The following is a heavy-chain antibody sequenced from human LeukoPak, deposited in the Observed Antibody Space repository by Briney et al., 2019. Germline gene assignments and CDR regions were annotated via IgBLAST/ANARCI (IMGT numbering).Heavy chain of an antibody. CDR2: ISAYNGNT. J-gene: IGHJ4*02. CDR1: GYTFTSYG. V-gene: IGHV1-18*01. D-gene: IGHD6-13*01. CDR3: ARDSRCSSRPLFDY. Sequence: ASVKVSCKASGYTFTSYGISWVRQAPGQGLEWMGWISAYNGNTNYAQKLQGRVTMTTDTSTSTAYMELRSLRSDDTAVYYCARDSRCSSRPLFDYWGQGTLVTVSS.